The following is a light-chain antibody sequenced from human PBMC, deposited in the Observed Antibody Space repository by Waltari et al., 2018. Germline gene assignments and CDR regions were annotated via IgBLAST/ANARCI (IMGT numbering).Light chain of an antibody. CDR2: AAS. CDR3: QNHERLPAM. CDR1: QSISWY. J-gene: IGKJ1*01. V-gene: IGKV3-20*01. Sequence: EIVLTQSPGTLSLSPGERATLSCRASQSISWYLAWYQQKPGQAPRILIYAASSRATGIPDRFSGSGSGTDFSLTISRLEPEDFAVYYCQNHERLPAMFGQGTKVEIK.